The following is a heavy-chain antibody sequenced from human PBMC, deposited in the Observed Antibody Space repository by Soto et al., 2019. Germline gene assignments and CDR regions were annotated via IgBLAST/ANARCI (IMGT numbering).Heavy chain of an antibody. D-gene: IGHD3-16*01. J-gene: IGHJ6*02. CDR1: CFSINSISYY. CDR2: IYYSGRT. CDR3: ARQGVWADYYYYGMDV. Sequence: SETLSLTCTLHCFSINSISYYWGWSRQPPGQGLEWIGSIYYSGRTYYNTSLKSRVTISVDTSKNQFSLNLSSLTAADTAVYYCARQGVWADYYYYGMDVWGQGTTVT. V-gene: IGHV4-39*01.